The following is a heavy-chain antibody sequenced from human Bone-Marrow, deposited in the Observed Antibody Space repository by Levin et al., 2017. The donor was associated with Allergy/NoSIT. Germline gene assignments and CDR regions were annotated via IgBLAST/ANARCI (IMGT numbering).Heavy chain of an antibody. D-gene: IGHD3-16*01. Sequence: AGGSLRLSCEASGFSFSGYTMHWVRQAPGKGLEWVAVTSYDGNKKDYAESVRGRFSISRDNSKNTLYLQMKSLRPDDTAVYYCASPLGGYWGQGTLVTVSS. V-gene: IGHV3-30-3*01. J-gene: IGHJ4*02. CDR2: TSYDGNKK. CDR1: GFSFSGYT. CDR3: ASPLGGY.